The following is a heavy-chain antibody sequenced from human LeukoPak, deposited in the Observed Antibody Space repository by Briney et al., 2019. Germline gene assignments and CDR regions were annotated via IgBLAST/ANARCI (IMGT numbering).Heavy chain of an antibody. CDR1: GFTFSSHA. V-gene: IGHV3-23*01. D-gene: IGHD3-3*02. J-gene: IGHJ4*02. CDR3: ARDPISGHYFFHS. Sequence: GGALRLSCTASGFTFSSHAMTWVRQAPGRGLEGVSTLSGADGIRYFATSVKGRFTISRDNSKNTIYLQMNRLRADDTAVYYCARDPISGHYFFHSWVLGTLVTVSS. CDR2: LSGADGIR.